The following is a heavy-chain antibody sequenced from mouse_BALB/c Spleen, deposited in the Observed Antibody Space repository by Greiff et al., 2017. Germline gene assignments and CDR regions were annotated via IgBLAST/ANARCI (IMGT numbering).Heavy chain of an antibody. CDR3: ANDYDVGFAY. D-gene: IGHD2-4*01. Sequence: EVQLQESGPGLVKPSQSLSLTCTVTGYSITSDYAWNWIRQFPGNKLEWMGYISYSGSTSYNPSLKSRISITRDTSKNQFFLQLNSVTTEDTATYYCANDYDVGFAYWGQGTLVTVSA. CDR2: ISYSGST. J-gene: IGHJ3*01. V-gene: IGHV3-2*02. CDR1: GYSITSDYA.